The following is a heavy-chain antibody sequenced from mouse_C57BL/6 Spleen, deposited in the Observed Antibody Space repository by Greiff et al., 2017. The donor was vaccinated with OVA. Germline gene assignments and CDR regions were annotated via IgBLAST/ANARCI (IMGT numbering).Heavy chain of an antibody. CDR1: GFTFSSYA. J-gene: IGHJ3*01. Sequence: EVQRVESGGGLVKPGGSLKLSCAASGFTFSSYAMSWVRQTPEKRLEWVATISDGGSYTYYPDNVKGRFTISRDNAKNNLYLQMSHLKSEDTAMYYCAREGASYGNLFAYWGQGTLVTVSA. CDR2: ISDGGSYT. V-gene: IGHV5-4*01. D-gene: IGHD2-10*01. CDR3: AREGASYGNLFAY.